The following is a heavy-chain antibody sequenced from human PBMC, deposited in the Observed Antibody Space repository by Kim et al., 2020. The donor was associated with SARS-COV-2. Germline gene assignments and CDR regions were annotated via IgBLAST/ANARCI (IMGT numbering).Heavy chain of an antibody. J-gene: IGHJ5*02. D-gene: IGHD6-13*01. CDR1: GFTFSDYY. Sequence: GGSLRLSCAASGFTFSDYYMTWIRQAPGKGLEWLAYISSSGSYIVYADSLKGRFSISRDNAKKSLYLQMNSLRAEDTAVYYCARVSSGSSSWYWFDAWGQGTLVTVSS. CDR2: ISSSGSYI. V-gene: IGHV3-11*05. CDR3: ARVSSGSSSWYWFDA.